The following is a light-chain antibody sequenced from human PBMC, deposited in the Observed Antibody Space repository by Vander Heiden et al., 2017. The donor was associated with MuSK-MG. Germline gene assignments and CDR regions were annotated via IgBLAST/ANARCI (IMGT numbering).Light chain of an antibody. V-gene: IGKV3-20*01. CDR1: QSVSSNY. CDR2: DAS. CDR3: QHYGNSPLT. Sequence: EIVLTPSPGTLSLSPGERATLSCRASQSVSSNYLAWYQQKPGQPPRLLIYDASSRATGIPDRFSGSGSGTDFTLTISRLEPEDFAVYFCQHYGNSPLTFGGGTKVEIK. J-gene: IGKJ4*01.